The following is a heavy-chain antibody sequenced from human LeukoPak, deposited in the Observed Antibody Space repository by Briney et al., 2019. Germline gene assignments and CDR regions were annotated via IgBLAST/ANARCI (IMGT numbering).Heavy chain of an antibody. D-gene: IGHD3-16*01. V-gene: IGHV4-39*01. CDR2: IYYSGST. Sequence: KPSETLSLTCTVSGGSISSSSYYWGWIRQPPGKGLEWIGSIYYSGSTYYNPSLKSRVTISVDTSKNQFSLKLSSVTAADTAVYYCARSGGADYVWGRTYPFDYWGQGTLVTVSS. J-gene: IGHJ4*02. CDR1: GGSISSSSYY. CDR3: ARSGGADYVWGRTYPFDY.